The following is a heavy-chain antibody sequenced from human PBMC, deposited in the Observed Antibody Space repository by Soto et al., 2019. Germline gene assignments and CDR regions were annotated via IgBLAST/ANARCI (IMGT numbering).Heavy chain of an antibody. J-gene: IGHJ6*02. V-gene: IGHV3-30*03. Sequence: QEQLVESGGVVVQPGRSLRLSCAASGFIFSTYGMHWVRQAPGKGLEWVAVISVDGINKYYGDSVKGRFTISRDDSKNTLYLQMNSLRAEDTAVYYCARPRGPHYYSFGMDVWGQGTTVTVSS. CDR1: GFIFSTYG. CDR3: ARPRGPHYYSFGMDV. D-gene: IGHD3-16*01. CDR2: ISVDGINK.